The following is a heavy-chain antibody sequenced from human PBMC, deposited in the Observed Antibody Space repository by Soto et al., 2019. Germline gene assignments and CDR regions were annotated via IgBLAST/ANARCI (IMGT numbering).Heavy chain of an antibody. V-gene: IGHV1-46*04. CDR1: GYTFPTYY. CDR2: ITPSGGST. D-gene: IGHD1-26*01. Sequence: QVQLVQSGAEVKRPGASVKVSCKTSGYTFPTYYIHWVRQAPGQGLEWMGMITPSGGSTSYAQRLQGSVTMSSDTSTITVYMELNSLRSDDTAVCYCWRNVNSVPDYLGQGTLVTVPS. J-gene: IGHJ4*02. CDR3: WRNVNSVPDY.